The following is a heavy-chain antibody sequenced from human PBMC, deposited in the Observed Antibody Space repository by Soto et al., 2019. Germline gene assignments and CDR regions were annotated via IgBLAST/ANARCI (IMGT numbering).Heavy chain of an antibody. CDR2: IVVGSGNT. V-gene: IGHV1-58*01. CDR1: GFTFTSSS. D-gene: IGHD2-15*01. Sequence: SVKVSCKASGFTFTSSSVQWVRQARGQRLEWIGWIVVGSGNTNYAQKFQERVTITRDMSTSTAYMELSSLRSEDTAVYYCAADLRGVVVVAATHWGQGTLVTVSS. J-gene: IGHJ4*02. CDR3: AADLRGVVVVAATH.